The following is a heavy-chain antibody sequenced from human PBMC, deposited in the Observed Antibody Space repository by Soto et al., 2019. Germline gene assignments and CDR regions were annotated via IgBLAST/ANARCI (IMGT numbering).Heavy chain of an antibody. CDR1: GFSLSDYA. V-gene: IGHV3-23*01. J-gene: IGHJ4*02. CDR3: AKRSTYSSGWYSPIFDY. Sequence: GGSLRRSFAASGFSLSDYAMSWVRRAPGKVLEWVSVISESGGSTHYADSVRGRFTVSRDNSKNSLSLRMNSLRDEDTAVYFCAKRSTYSSGWYSPIFDYWGQG. D-gene: IGHD6-13*01. CDR2: ISESGGST.